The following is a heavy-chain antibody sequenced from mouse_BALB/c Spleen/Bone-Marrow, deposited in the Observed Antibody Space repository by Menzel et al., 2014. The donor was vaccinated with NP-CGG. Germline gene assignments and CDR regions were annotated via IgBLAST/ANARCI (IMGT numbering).Heavy chain of an antibody. V-gene: IGHV1-31*01. Sequence: EVNVVESGPELVKPGASVKISCKASGYSFTGYYMHWVKQSHGNSLDWIGYIYPYNGVSSYNQEFKGKATLTVDKSSSTAYMELRSLTSDGSAVYYCESRGEYFDVWGAGTTVTVSS. CDR3: ESRGEYFDV. CDR2: IYPYNGVS. CDR1: GYSFTGYY. J-gene: IGHJ1*01.